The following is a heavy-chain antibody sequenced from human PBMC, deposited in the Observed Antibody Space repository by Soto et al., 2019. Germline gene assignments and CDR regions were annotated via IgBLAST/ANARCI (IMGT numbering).Heavy chain of an antibody. Sequence: KPSETLSLTCTVSGGSISSGDYYWSWIRQPPGKGLECIGYIYYSGSTYYNPSLKSRVTISVDTSKNQFSLKLSSVTAADTAVCYCARVPFYDSSGRSYYFDYWGQGTLVTVSS. CDR3: ARVPFYDSSGRSYYFDY. CDR2: IYYSGST. V-gene: IGHV4-30-4*01. CDR1: GGSISSGDYY. J-gene: IGHJ4*02. D-gene: IGHD3-22*01.